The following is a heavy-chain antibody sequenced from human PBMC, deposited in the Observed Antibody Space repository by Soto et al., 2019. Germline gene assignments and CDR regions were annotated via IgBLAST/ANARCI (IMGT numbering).Heavy chain of an antibody. CDR1: GDSVSSNSAA. D-gene: IGHD2-15*01. J-gene: IGHJ6*02. CDR2: TYYRSKWYN. CDR3: ARSEEDSDYYYYGLDV. V-gene: IGHV6-1*01. Sequence: PSQTLSLTCAISGDSVSSNSAAWNWIRHSPSRGLEWLGRTYYRSKWYNDYAVSMRSRITINPDTTKNQFSLQLNSVTPEDTAVYFCARSEEDSDYYYYGLDVWGQGTTVTVSS.